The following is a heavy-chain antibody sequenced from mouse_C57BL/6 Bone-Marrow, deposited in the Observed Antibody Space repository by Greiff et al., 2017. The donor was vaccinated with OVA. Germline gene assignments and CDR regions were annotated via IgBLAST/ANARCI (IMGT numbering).Heavy chain of an antibody. V-gene: IGHV14-3*01. Sequence: EVQLQQSVAELVRPGASVKLSCTASGFNIKNTYMHWVKQRPEQGLEWIGRIDPANDNTKYAPKFKGKATMTADTSSNTAYLQLSSLSSEDTAVYCCARGNFGSSLYARDYWGQGTSVTVSS. CDR3: ARGNFGSSLYARDY. D-gene: IGHD1-1*01. J-gene: IGHJ4*01. CDR1: GFNIKNTY. CDR2: IDPANDNT.